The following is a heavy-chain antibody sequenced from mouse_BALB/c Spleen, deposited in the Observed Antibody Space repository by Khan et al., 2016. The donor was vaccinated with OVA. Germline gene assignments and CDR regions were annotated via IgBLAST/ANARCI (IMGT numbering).Heavy chain of an antibody. V-gene: IGHV9-3-1*01. D-gene: IGHD1-1*01. CDR1: GHTFTNFG. J-gene: IGHJ4*01. CDR2: INTYTGEP. CDR3: ASPPYVSYAMDY. Sequence: QIQLVQSGPELKKPGETVKISCKASGHTFTNFGMNWVKQAPGKGLKWMGWINTYTGEPTYADDFNGRFAFSLEASASTAYLQITNLTNEDTATYCAASPPYVSYAMDYWGQGTSVTVSS.